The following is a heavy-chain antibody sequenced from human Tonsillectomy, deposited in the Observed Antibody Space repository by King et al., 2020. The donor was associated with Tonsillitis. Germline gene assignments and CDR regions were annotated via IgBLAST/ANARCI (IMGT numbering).Heavy chain of an antibody. D-gene: IGHD3-22*01. V-gene: IGHV4-39*07. Sequence: LQLQESGPGLVKPSETLSLTCTVSGGSISSTSYYWGWIRQPPGKGLEWIGSIYYTGNTYYNPSLKSRVTISVDTSKNQFSLKLSSVTAADTAVYYCARQLGLVVVIDRYYFDYWGQGTLVTVSS. CDR3: ARQLGLVVVIDRYYFDY. CDR2: IYYTGNT. J-gene: IGHJ4*02. CDR1: GGSISSTSYY.